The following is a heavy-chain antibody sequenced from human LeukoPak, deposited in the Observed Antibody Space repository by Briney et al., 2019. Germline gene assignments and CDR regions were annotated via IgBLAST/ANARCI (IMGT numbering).Heavy chain of an antibody. D-gene: IGHD3-10*01. V-gene: IGHV1-2*02. CDR3: ARGAPYGSGTYSTRPFDY. CDR1: EYTFTDYY. Sequence: ASVKVSCKASEYTFTDYYIHWVRQAPGQGLEWMGWINPNSGGTNYAQKFQGRVTMTRDTSITTAYMELSRLKSDDRAVYYCARGAPYGSGTYSTRPFDYWGQGTLVTLSS. J-gene: IGHJ4*02. CDR2: INPNSGGT.